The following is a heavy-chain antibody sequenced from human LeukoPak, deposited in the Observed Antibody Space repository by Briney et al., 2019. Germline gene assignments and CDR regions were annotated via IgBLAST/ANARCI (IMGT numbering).Heavy chain of an antibody. V-gene: IGHV3-7*03. CDR3: ARGGGLDV. D-gene: IGHD3-16*01. Sequence: GGSLRLSCAASGFPFSTYGMHWVRQAPGKGLEWVASINHNGNVNYYVDSVKGRFTISRGNAKNSLYLQMSNLRAEDTAVYFCARGGGLDVWGQGATVTVSS. CDR2: INHNGNVN. CDR1: GFPFSTYG. J-gene: IGHJ6*02.